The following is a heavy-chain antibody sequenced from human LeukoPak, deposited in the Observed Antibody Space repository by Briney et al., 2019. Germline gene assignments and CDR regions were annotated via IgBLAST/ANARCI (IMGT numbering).Heavy chain of an antibody. CDR3: ASDPVVRGVRSALDI. V-gene: IGHV3-20*04. CDR1: GFTFDDYG. CDR2: IKWDGGYK. D-gene: IGHD3-10*01. J-gene: IGHJ3*02. Sequence: GGSLRLSCAASGFTFDDYGMSWVRQAPGKGLEWVSGIKWDGGYKGYADSVKGRFTISRDNAKNSLYLQMNSLRAEDTAVYYCASDPVVRGVRSALDIWGPRTMVTVSS.